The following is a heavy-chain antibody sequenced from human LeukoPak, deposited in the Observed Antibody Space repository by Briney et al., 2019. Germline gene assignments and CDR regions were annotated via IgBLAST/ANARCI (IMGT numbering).Heavy chain of an antibody. D-gene: IGHD2-15*01. CDR2: MNPNSGNT. Sequence: GASVKVSCKASGCTLTSYDINWVRQATGQGLEWMGCMNPNSGNTGYAQKFQGRVTITRNTSISTAYMELSSLRSEDTAVYYCARADYCSGGSCYAGYYYYMDVWGKGTTVTVSS. CDR3: ARADYCSGGSCYAGYYYYMDV. J-gene: IGHJ6*03. CDR1: GCTLTSYD. V-gene: IGHV1-8*03.